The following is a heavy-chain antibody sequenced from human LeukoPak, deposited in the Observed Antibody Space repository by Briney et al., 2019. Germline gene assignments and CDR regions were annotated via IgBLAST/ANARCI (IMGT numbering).Heavy chain of an antibody. Sequence: ESLQISRKGSVYSFTSYWIGCLRQTPGKGLEWMGTIYPGDSDTSYSPSIEGQVTISADKSISTAYLQWSSLTASDTAMYYCARRRHCTSGSCEDFDYWGQGTLVTVSS. V-gene: IGHV5-51*01. D-gene: IGHD2-15*01. CDR1: VYSFTSYW. CDR3: ARRRHCTSGSCEDFDY. J-gene: IGHJ4*02. CDR2: IYPGDSDT.